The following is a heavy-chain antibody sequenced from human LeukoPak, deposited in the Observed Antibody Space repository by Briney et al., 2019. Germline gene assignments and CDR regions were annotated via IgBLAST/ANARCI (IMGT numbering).Heavy chain of an antibody. CDR1: GFTFSSYG. V-gene: IGHV3-30*02. J-gene: IGHJ4*02. CDR3: AKDATFFEMYYFDY. D-gene: IGHD5-24*01. Sequence: PGGSLRLSCAASGFTFSSYGMHWVRQAPGKGLEWVAFIRYDGSNKYYADSVKGRFTISRDISKNTLYLQMNSLRVEDTAVYYCAKDATFFEMYYFDYWGQGTLVTVPS. CDR2: IRYDGSNK.